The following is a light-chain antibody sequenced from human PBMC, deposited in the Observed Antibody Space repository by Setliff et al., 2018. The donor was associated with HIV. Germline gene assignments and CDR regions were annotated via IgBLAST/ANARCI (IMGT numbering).Light chain of an antibody. V-gene: IGLV2-14*03. J-gene: IGLJ1*01. Sequence: QSVLTQPASVSGSPGQSITISCTGTSSDVGTYNFVSWYQQHPGKAPKLMIYDVSNRPSGVSNRFSGSKSGNTASLTISGLQAEDEADYYCSSYTSSTPLDVFGTGTKGTV. CDR1: SSDVGTYNF. CDR3: SSYTSSTPLDV. CDR2: DVS.